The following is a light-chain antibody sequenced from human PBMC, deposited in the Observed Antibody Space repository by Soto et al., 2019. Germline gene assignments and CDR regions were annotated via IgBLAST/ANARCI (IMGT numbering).Light chain of an antibody. CDR3: QKLNAYLPWT. J-gene: IGKJ1*01. CDR2: GAS. Sequence: IVLTQSPGTLSLSPGEGATLSCRASQSVSSSYIAWYQQRPGQTPSLLLYGASTRANGIPARCSGSGSGTDFTLTINRLEPEDFATYFCQKLNAYLPWTFGQGTKVDIK. V-gene: IGKV3-20*01. CDR1: QSVSSSY.